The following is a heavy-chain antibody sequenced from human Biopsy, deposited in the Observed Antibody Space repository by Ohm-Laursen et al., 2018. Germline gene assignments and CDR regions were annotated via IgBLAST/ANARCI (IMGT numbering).Heavy chain of an antibody. CDR3: TRGGYYYDSLAYYYWFDP. CDR1: GYTFTGYH. Sequence: VSSVKVSCKASGYTFTGYHVHWVRQAPGQGLECMGWIKAKPGDTNYAQKFQGRVTMTRDTSISTAYVDLSSLRSDDTAVYYCTRGGYYYDSLAYYYWFDPWGQGTLVTVSS. J-gene: IGHJ5*02. CDR2: IKAKPGDT. D-gene: IGHD3-22*01. V-gene: IGHV1-2*02.